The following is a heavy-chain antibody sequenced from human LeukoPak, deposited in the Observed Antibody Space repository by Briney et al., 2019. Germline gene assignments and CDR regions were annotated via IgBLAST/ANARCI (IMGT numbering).Heavy chain of an antibody. CDR1: GFTFSSYA. CDR3: ASQTRGVAVADY. V-gene: IGHV3-23*01. CDR2: IGGSGGST. D-gene: IGHD6-19*01. J-gene: IGHJ4*02. Sequence: GGSLRLSCAASGFTFSSYAMSWVRQAPGKGLEWVSAIGGSGGSTYYADSVKGRFTISRDNSKNTLYLQMNSLRAEDTAVYYCASQTRGVAVADYWGQGTLVTVSS.